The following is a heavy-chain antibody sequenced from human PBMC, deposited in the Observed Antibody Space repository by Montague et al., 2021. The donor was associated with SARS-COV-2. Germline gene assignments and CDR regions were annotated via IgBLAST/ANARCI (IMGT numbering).Heavy chain of an antibody. Sequence: PALVKPTQTLTLTCTFSGFSLDTSGVGVGWFRQPPGQALECLALIYWNDDKRYSPSLKTRLTVTKDTSKNQVVPTMTNMDPVDTATYFCAHKKSGWLIEFAFWGQGAVVTVSS. CDR3: AHKKSGWLIEFAF. CDR2: IYWNDDK. J-gene: IGHJ4*02. CDR1: GFSLDTSGVG. D-gene: IGHD6-19*01. V-gene: IGHV2-5*01.